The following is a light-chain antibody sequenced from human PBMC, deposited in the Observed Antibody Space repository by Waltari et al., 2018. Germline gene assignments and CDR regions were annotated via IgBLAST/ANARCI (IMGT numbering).Light chain of an antibody. CDR2: DTS. Sequence: EIVLTQSPATLSLSPGERATLSCRASQSISNYLAWYQPKRGQAPRLLLYDTSNRATCIPARFSGSGSGTEFTLTISSLEPEDFAVYYCHQRSDWGTFGGGTKVEI. CDR1: QSISNY. V-gene: IGKV3-11*01. J-gene: IGKJ4*01. CDR3: HQRSDWGT.